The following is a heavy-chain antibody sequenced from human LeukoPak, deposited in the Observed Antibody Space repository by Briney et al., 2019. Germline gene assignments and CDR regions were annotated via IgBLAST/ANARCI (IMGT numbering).Heavy chain of an antibody. Sequence: KPGGSLRLSCAASGLAFNNAWITWVRQAPGKGLEWVGRIKSETDGGTTDYAAPVQGRFTISRDDSKNTLYLQMNSVKTEDTAVYYCTPLTYHYDSSGYYYVGYFQRWGQGTLVTVSS. J-gene: IGHJ1*01. CDR3: TPLTYHYDSSGYYYVGYFQR. CDR2: IKSETDGGTT. D-gene: IGHD3-22*01. V-gene: IGHV3-15*05. CDR1: GLAFNNAW.